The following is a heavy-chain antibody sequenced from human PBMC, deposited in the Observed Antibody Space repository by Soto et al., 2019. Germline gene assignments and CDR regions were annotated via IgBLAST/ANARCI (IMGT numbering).Heavy chain of an antibody. CDR3: ARVWGSDRARSGGGGFES. D-gene: IGHD3-16*02. J-gene: IGHJ5*01. CDR2: ISTYSGDP. V-gene: IGHV1-18*04. CDR1: GYSFTSNA. Sequence: ASVKVSCKTSGYSFTSNAITWVRQAPGQGLEWMGWISTYSGDPNYAQKFQGRVTMTTDTSTNTAYMELRNLRSDDTAVYYCARVWGSDRARSGGGGFESWGQGNLIIVSS.